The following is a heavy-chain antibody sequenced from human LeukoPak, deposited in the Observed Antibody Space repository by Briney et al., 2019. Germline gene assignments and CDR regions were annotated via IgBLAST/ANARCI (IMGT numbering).Heavy chain of an antibody. Sequence: PGGSLRLSCAASGFSFSNYPMHWVRQAPGKGLEWVVVISIDGKNKYYVDSVKGRFTISRDNSRNTLYLQLNSLRAEDTAVYYCARDWSITSADYYFDYWGQGTLVTVSS. D-gene: IGHD6-13*01. V-gene: IGHV3-30*04. CDR1: GFSFSNYP. J-gene: IGHJ4*02. CDR2: ISIDGKNK. CDR3: ARDWSITSADYYFDY.